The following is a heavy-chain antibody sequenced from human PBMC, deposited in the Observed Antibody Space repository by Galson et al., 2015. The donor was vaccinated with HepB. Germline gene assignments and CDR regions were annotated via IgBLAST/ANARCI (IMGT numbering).Heavy chain of an antibody. CDR3: VRGHSGSYSGFDY. CDR1: GFTFSDYD. CDR2: IGTAGDT. J-gene: IGHJ4*02. Sequence: SLRLSCAASGFTFSDYDMHWVRQVTEKGLEWVSTIGTAGDTYYAASVKGRFTISRENAKNSLCLQMNSLKDGDTAVYYCVRGHSGSYSGFDYWGQGTLVTVSS. V-gene: IGHV3-13*01. D-gene: IGHD1-26*01.